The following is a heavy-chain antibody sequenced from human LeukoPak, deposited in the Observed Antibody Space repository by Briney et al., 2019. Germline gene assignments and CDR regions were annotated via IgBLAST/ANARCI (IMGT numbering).Heavy chain of an antibody. Sequence: SETLSLTCTVSGGSMSSHYWSWIRQSPGKGLEWIAYIYYTGSADYNPSLESRVTISLDTSKTQFSLNLSSVTAADTAVYYCARYHYYYGDYYFDYWGQGALVTVSS. CDR3: ARYHYYYGDYYFDY. J-gene: IGHJ4*02. D-gene: IGHD4-17*01. CDR1: GGSMSSHY. V-gene: IGHV4-59*11. CDR2: IYYTGSA.